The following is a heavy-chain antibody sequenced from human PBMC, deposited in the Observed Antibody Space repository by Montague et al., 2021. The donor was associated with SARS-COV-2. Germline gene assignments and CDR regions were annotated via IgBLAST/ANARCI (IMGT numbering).Heavy chain of an antibody. J-gene: IGHJ2*01. CDR1: GGSFSDYY. CDR2: INHSGST. CDR3: ARGAPTITMIVVVVTGAGWYFDL. Sequence: SETLSLTCAVHGGSFSDYYWSWIRQAPGKGLEWIGEINHSGSTNYNPFLKSRVTISVDTSKNQFSLKLSSVTAADTAVYYCARGAPTITMIVVVVTGAGWYFDLWGRGTLVSVSA. D-gene: IGHD3-22*01. V-gene: IGHV4-34*01.